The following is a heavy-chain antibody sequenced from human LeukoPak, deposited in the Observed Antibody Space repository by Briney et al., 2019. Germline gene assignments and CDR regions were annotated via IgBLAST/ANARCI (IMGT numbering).Heavy chain of an antibody. CDR1: GFTFSSYW. J-gene: IGHJ4*02. CDR3: ALPLRDGDFYFDY. CDR2: INRDGRST. Sequence: GGSLRLSCAASGFTFSSYWMHWVRQAPGKGLVWVSRINRDGRSTNYADSVKGRFTLSRDNAKNTVFLQMNSLRAEDTAVYYCALPLRDGDFYFDYWGQGALVTVSS. V-gene: IGHV3-74*01. D-gene: IGHD4-17*01.